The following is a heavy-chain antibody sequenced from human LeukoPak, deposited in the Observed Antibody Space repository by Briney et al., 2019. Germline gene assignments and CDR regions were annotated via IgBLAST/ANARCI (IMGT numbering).Heavy chain of an antibody. CDR2: ISYDGSNK. CDR3: ARGKALAFAFDI. Sequence: AGGSLRLSCAASGFTFTSYYMSWIRQAPGKGLEWVAVISYDGSNKYYADSVKGQFTISRDNSKNTLYLQMNSLRAEDTAVYYCARGKALAFAFDIWGQGTMVTVSS. V-gene: IGHV3-30-3*01. CDR1: GFTFTSYY. J-gene: IGHJ3*02. D-gene: IGHD6-13*01.